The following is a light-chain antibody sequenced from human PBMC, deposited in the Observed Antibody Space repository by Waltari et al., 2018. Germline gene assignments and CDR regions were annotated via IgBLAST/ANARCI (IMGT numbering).Light chain of an antibody. V-gene: IGLV3-25*03. J-gene: IGLJ2*01. CDR1: ALPQHY. CDR2: KDT. Sequence: SYELTQPPSVSVSPGQTARITCSGDALPQHYGYWYQQKPGQAPVLVIYKDTERPAGIPERFSGSSSGTTVTLTISGVQAEDEADYYCQSADSSDTYVVFGGGTKLTVL. CDR3: QSADSSDTYVV.